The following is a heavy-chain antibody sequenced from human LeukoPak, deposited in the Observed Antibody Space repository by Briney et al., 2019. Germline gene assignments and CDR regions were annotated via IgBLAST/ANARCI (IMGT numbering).Heavy chain of an antibody. J-gene: IGHJ6*02. CDR1: GFTFSSYW. D-gene: IGHD2-2*01. Sequence: PGGSLRLSCAASGFTFSSYWMSWVRQAPGKGLEWVANIKQDGSEKYYVDSVKGRFTISRDNAKNSLYLQMNSLRAEDTAVYYCARDPVVVPAAMTYYYGMDVWGQGTTVTVSS. V-gene: IGHV3-7*01. CDR3: ARDPVVVPAAMTYYYGMDV. CDR2: IKQDGSEK.